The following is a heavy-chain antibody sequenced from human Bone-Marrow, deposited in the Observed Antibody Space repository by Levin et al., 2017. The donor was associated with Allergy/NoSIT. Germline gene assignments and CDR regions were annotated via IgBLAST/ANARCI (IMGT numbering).Heavy chain of an antibody. CDR2: IFSGDDT. Sequence: HAGGSLRLSCAASGVTVGSNYMSWVRQAPGKGLEWVSVIFSGDDTYYADSVKGRFTISRDNSKNTLILQMNSLRAEDTAVYYCARDLGLGYCSGECFRDYYDLWGQGTLVTVSS. J-gene: IGHJ5*02. D-gene: IGHD2-15*01. CDR3: ARDLGLGYCSGECFRDYYDL. CDR1: GVTVGSNY. V-gene: IGHV3-66*01.